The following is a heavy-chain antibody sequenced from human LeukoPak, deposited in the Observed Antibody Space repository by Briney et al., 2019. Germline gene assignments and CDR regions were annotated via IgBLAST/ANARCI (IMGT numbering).Heavy chain of an antibody. CDR1: GFTFSSYA. Sequence: PGGSLRLSCAASGFTFSSYAMTWVRQAPGKGLEWVAATSGSGSTTYSADSVKGRFTISRDNSKNTLYLQMNSLRAEDTAVYYCARQPDDYGDYVPLDYWGQGTLVTVSS. V-gene: IGHV3-23*01. CDR3: ARQPDDYGDYVPLDY. CDR2: TSGSGSTT. D-gene: IGHD4-17*01. J-gene: IGHJ4*02.